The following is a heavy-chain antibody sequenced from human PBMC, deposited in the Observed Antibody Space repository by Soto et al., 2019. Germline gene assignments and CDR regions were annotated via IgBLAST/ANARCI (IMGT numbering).Heavy chain of an antibody. CDR1: GYTFTSYG. D-gene: IGHD1-26*01. CDR2: ISAYNGNT. V-gene: IGHV1-18*01. J-gene: IGHJ3*02. Sequence: ASVKFSCKASGYTFTSYGISWVRQAPGQGLEWMGWISAYNGNTNYAQKLQGRVTMTTDTSTSTAYMELRSLRSDDTAVYYCALVGAGITVYGGIDIWGQGTMVTVSS. CDR3: ALVGAGITVYGGIDI.